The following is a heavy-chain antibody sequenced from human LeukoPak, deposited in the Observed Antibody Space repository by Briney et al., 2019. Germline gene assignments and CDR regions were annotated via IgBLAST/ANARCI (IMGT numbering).Heavy chain of an antibody. Sequence: GGSLRLPCAASGFTFSSYAMSWVRQAPGKGLEWVSAISGSGGSTYYADSLKGRFTISRDNSKNTLYLQMDSLRAEDTAVYYSAVGSYLGRNFDYWGQGTLVTVSS. CDR2: ISGSGGST. CDR3: AVGSYLGRNFDY. J-gene: IGHJ4*02. V-gene: IGHV3-23*01. CDR1: GFTFSSYA. D-gene: IGHD1-26*01.